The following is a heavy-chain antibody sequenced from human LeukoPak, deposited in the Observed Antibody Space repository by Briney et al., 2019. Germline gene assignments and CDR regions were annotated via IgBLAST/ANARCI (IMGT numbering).Heavy chain of an antibody. CDR3: ARSQSQSGCYRYYFTY. D-gene: IGHD1-26*01. J-gene: IGHJ4*02. CDR2: MYYSGNS. V-gene: IGHV4-61*08. Sequence: SETLSLTCSVSGVSVGSAGYYWTWIRQPPGKGLEWIGYMYYSGNSNYNPFLKSRVTMSLDPSKNRFSLKLSSVTAADTAVYYCARSQSQSGCYRYYFTYWGQGTLVTVSS. CDR1: GVSVGSAGYY.